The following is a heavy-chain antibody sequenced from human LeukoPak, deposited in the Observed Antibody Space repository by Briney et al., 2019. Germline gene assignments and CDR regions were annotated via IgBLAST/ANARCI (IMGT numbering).Heavy chain of an antibody. CDR3: ARELGRSGYAESNYYGMDV. J-gene: IGHJ6*02. V-gene: IGHV1-24*01. D-gene: IGHD5-12*01. Sequence: ASVKVSCKVSGYTLTELSMHWVRQAPGKGLEWMGGFDPEDGETIYAQKFQGRVTITADKSTSTAYMELSSLRSKDTAVYYCARELGRSGYAESNYYGMDVWGQGTTVTVSS. CDR1: GYTLTELS. CDR2: FDPEDGET.